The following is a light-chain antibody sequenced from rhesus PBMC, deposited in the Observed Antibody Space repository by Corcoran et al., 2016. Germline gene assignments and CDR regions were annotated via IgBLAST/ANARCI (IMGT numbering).Light chain of an antibody. V-gene: IGKV2-104*01. CDR2: EVS. Sequence: DIVMTQTPLSLPVTLGEPASIPCRSSQSLLHSGGKPYLYWYLPKQGQYPHLFIYEVSNRASGVPDRVRGVGAGTDFTLTIGRLGAEDVGVYYCMQVIQLPLTFGGGTKVKLK. J-gene: IGKJ4*01. CDR3: MQVIQLPLT. CDR1: QSLLHSGGKPY.